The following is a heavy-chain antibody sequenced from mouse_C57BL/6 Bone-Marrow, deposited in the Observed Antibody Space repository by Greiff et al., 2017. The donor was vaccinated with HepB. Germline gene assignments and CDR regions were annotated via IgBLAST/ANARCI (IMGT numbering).Heavy chain of an antibody. D-gene: IGHD2-5*01. CDR2: ISYDGSN. Sequence: EVQLMESGPGLVKPSQSLSLTCSVTGYSITSGYYWNWIRQFPGNKLEWMGYISYDGSNNYNPSLKNRISITRDTSKNQFFLKLNSVTTEDTATYYCAREAYYSNYPSYWYFDVWGTGTTVTVSS. J-gene: IGHJ1*03. CDR1: GYSITSGYY. V-gene: IGHV3-6*01. CDR3: AREAYYSNYPSYWYFDV.